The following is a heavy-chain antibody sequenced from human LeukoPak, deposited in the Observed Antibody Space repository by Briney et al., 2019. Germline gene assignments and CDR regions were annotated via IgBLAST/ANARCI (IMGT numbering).Heavy chain of an antibody. V-gene: IGHV1-69*05. CDR3: ARGRDWFDP. J-gene: IGHJ5*02. Sequence: SVKLSCKASGGTFSSYAISWVRQAPGQGLEWMGGIIPIFATAKYAQKFQRRVTISTDESTTTAYMELSSLRSEDTAVYYCARGRDWFDPWGKGTLVTVSS. CDR2: IIPIFATA. CDR1: GGTFSSYA.